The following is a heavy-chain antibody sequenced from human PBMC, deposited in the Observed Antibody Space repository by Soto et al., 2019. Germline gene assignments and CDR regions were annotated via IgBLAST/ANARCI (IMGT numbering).Heavy chain of an antibody. D-gene: IGHD3-10*01. CDR3: ARGEFITMVRGVTYNWVDP. Sequence: SETLCLTCTVSGDSINSFYWSWIRQPPGKGLEWIGYIYKSGTTKYNPSLKSRVTISGDTSKNQFSLELSSVTAADTAVYYCARGEFITMVRGVTYNWVDPWGQGTLVTVS. V-gene: IGHV4-59*12. CDR1: GDSINSFY. J-gene: IGHJ5*02. CDR2: IYKSGTT.